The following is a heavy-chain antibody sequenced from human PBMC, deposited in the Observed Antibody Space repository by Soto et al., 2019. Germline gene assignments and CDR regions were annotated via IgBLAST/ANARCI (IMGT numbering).Heavy chain of an antibody. CDR1: GGSISSSSYY. D-gene: IGHD2-21*01. Sequence: SETLSLTCTVSGGSISSSSYYWGWIRQPPGKGLEWIGSIYYSGSTYYNQSLKSRVTISVDTSKNQFSLKLSSVTAADTAVYYCARRVSYFDYWGQGTLVTVSS. CDR2: IYYSGST. V-gene: IGHV4-39*01. J-gene: IGHJ4*02. CDR3: ARRVSYFDY.